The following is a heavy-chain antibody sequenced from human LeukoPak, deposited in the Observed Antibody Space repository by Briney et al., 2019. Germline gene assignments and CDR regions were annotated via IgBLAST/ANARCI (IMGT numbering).Heavy chain of an antibody. CDR2: IRSKANSYAA. CDR1: GFTFSGSA. V-gene: IGHV3-73*01. J-gene: IGHJ4*02. D-gene: IGHD2-2*01. CDR3: TRGYCSSTSCYGYFDY. Sequence: GGSLKLSCAASGFTFSGSAMHWVRQASGKGLEWVGRIRSKANSYAAAYAASVKGRFTISRDDSKNTAYLQMNSLKTEDTAVYYCTRGYCSSTSCYGYFDYWSQGTLVTVSS.